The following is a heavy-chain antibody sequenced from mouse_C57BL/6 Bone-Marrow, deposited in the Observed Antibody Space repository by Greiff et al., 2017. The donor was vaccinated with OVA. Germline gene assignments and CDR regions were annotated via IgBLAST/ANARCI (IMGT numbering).Heavy chain of an antibody. CDR2: INPNNGGT. CDR1: GYTFTDYY. CDR3: AIYYGNYYYAMDY. Sequence: EVQLQQSGPELVKPGASVKISCKASGYTFTDYYLNWVTQSHGKSLEWIGDINPNNGGTSYTQTFKGKATLTVYNSSRTAYMELRSLTSEDSAVYYCAIYYGNYYYAMDYWGQGTSVTVSS. J-gene: IGHJ4*01. D-gene: IGHD2-1*01. V-gene: IGHV1-26*01.